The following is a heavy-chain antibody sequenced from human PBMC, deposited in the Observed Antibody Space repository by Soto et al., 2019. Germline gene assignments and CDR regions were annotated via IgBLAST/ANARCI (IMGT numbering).Heavy chain of an antibody. V-gene: IGHV1-8*01. CDR2: MNAKSGDT. J-gene: IGHJ6*02. D-gene: IGHD1-1*01. Sequence: ASVKVSCKASGYTFSDFDINWLRQASGQGPEWMGWMNAKSGDTFFAQRFQGKFNMTWDTSLSTAYMEVGSLTSDDTAMYYCARDNPFISPVFHVWGQGTTVTSSS. CDR3: ARDNPFISPVFHV. CDR1: GYTFSDFD.